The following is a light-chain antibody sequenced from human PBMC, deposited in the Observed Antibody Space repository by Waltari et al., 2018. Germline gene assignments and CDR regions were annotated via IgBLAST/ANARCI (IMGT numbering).Light chain of an antibody. J-gene: IGLJ2*01. V-gene: IGLV2-23*02. Sequence: QSALTQPASVSGSPGQSITISCTGTSSDVGSYNLVSWYQQHPGKAPKLMIYEVNKRPSGVSNRFSGSKSGNTASLTISGLQAEDEADYYCCSYAASSTVVFGGGTKLTVL. CDR3: CSYAASSTVV. CDR1: SSDVGSYNL. CDR2: EVN.